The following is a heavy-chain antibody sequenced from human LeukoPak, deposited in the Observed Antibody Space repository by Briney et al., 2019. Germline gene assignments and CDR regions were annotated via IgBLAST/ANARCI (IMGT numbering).Heavy chain of an antibody. CDR2: FDPEDGET. J-gene: IGHJ3*02. V-gene: IGHV1-24*01. Sequence: ASVKVSCKVSGYTLTELSMHWVRQAPGKGLEWMGGFDPEDGETIYAQKFQGRVTMTEDTSTDTAYMELSSLRSEDTAVYYCARTPVGYSGSGDAFDIWGQGTMVTVSS. D-gene: IGHD6-6*01. CDR3: ARTPVGYSGSGDAFDI. CDR1: GYTLTELS.